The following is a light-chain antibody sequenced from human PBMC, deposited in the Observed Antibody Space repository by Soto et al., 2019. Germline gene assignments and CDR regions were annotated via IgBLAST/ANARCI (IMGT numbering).Light chain of an antibody. CDR3: QQYYSTPPA. V-gene: IGKV4-1*01. J-gene: IGKJ1*01. Sequence: DIVMTQSPDSLAVSLGERATINCKSSQSVLYSSNNKNYLAWYQQKPGQPPKLLIYWASTRESGVPDRFSGSGSEKDFALTISGLQAEDVAVYYCQQYYSTPPAFGQGTKVEIK. CDR1: QSVLYSSNNKNY. CDR2: WAS.